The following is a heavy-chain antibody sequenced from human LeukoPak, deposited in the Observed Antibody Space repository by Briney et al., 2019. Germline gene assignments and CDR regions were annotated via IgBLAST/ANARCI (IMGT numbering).Heavy chain of an antibody. D-gene: IGHD3-9*01. CDR2: INPSGGST. J-gene: IGHJ6*03. CDR3: ARDGNYDIFNYYYMDV. CDR1: GYTFTSYY. Sequence: ASVKVSCKASGYTFTSYYMHWVRQAPGQGLEWMGIINPSGGSTSYAQTFQGRVTMTRDMSTSTVYMELSSLRSEDTAVYYCARDGNYDIFNYYYMDVWGKGTTVTVSS. V-gene: IGHV1-46*01.